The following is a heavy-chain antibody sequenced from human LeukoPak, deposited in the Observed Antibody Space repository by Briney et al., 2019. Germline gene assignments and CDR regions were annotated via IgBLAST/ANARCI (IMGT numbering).Heavy chain of an antibody. CDR1: GFTFSSYW. CDR2: ISWNSGSI. CDR3: AKDLSYGSGSYYYYGMDV. V-gene: IGHV3-9*01. J-gene: IGHJ6*02. Sequence: PGGSLRLSCAASGFTFSSYWMSWVRQAPGKGLEWVSGISWNSGSIGYADSVKGRFTISRDNAKNSLYLQMNSLRAEDTALYYCAKDLSYGSGSYYYYGMDVWGQGTTVTVSS. D-gene: IGHD3-10*01.